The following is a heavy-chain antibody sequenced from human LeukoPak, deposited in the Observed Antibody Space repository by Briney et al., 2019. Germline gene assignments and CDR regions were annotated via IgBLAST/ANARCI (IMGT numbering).Heavy chain of an antibody. D-gene: IGHD4-17*01. Sequence: GGSLRLSCAASGFAFCSYAMSWVRQAPGKGLEWVSAISGSGGSTYYADSVKGRFTISRDNSKKTLYLQMNSLRVEDTAVYYCAKGFYGDYVLVYYYDMDVWGKGTTVTVSS. CDR2: ISGSGGST. V-gene: IGHV3-23*01. J-gene: IGHJ6*03. CDR3: AKGFYGDYVLVYYYDMDV. CDR1: GFAFCSYA.